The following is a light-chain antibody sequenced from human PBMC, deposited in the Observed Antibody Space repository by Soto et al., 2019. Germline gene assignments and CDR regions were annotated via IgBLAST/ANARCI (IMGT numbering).Light chain of an antibody. Sequence: QSALTQPASGSGSPGQSITLSCTGTSSDVGGYDYVSWYQHHPGKSPKLMIYEVSNRPSGISNRFYGSKSGNTASLTISGLQAEDEADYYCSSYTTTSTQVFGGGTKLTVL. V-gene: IGLV2-14*01. CDR2: EVS. CDR3: SSYTTTSTQV. CDR1: SSDVGGYDY. J-gene: IGLJ2*01.